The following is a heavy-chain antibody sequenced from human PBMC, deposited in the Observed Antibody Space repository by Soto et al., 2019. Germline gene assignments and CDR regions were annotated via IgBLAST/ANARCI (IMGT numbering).Heavy chain of an antibody. CDR2: ISSSSSTI. J-gene: IGHJ3*02. Sequence: PGGSLRLSCAASGFTFSSYSMNWVRQAPGKGLEWVSYISSSSSTIYYADSVRGRFTISRDNAKNSLYLQMNSLRAEDTAVYYCASSRSEGVIADDAFDIWGQGTMVTVSS. CDR1: GFTFSSYS. D-gene: IGHD3-16*02. V-gene: IGHV3-48*01. CDR3: ASSRSEGVIADDAFDI.